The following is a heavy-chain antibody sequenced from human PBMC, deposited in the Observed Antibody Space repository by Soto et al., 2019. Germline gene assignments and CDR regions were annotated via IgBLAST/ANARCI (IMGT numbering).Heavy chain of an antibody. Sequence: ASVKVSCKASGYTFTGYYMHWVRQAPGQGLEWMGWINPNSGGTNYAQKFQGWVTMTRDTSISTAYMELSRLRSDDTAVYYCARSRRIRPNVLVPAAMSWFDPWGQGTLVTVSS. CDR2: INPNSGGT. V-gene: IGHV1-2*04. D-gene: IGHD2-2*01. CDR3: ARSRRIRPNVLVPAAMSWFDP. CDR1: GYTFTGYY. J-gene: IGHJ5*02.